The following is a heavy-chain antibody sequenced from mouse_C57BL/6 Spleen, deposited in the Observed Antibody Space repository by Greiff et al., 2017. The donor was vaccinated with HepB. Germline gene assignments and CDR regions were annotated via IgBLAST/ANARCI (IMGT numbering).Heavy chain of an antibody. Sequence: EVQLQQSGPVLVKPGASVKMSCKASGYTFTDYYMNWVKQSHGKSLEWIGVINPYNGGTSYNQKFKGKATLTVDKSSSTAYMELNSLTSEDSAVYYGARRVYDYDWYFDVWGTGTTVTVSS. CDR2: INPYNGGT. CDR1: GYTFTDYY. CDR3: ARRVYDYDWYFDV. D-gene: IGHD2-4*01. V-gene: IGHV1-19*01. J-gene: IGHJ1*03.